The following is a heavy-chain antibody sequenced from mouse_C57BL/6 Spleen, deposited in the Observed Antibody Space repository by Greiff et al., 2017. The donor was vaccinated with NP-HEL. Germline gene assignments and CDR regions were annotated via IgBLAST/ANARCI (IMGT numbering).Heavy chain of an antibody. CDR3: ARRGSEDWYFDV. CDR2: ISSGSSTS. V-gene: IGHV5-17*01. Sequence: EVQLQESGGGLVKPGGSLKLSCAASGFTFSDYGMHWVRQAPEKGLEWVAYISSGSSTSYYADTVKGRFTIARDNAKNTLFLKMTSRRTEDTAMSYFARRGSEDWYFDVWGTGTTVTVSS. D-gene: IGHD1-1*01. J-gene: IGHJ1*03. CDR1: GFTFSDYG.